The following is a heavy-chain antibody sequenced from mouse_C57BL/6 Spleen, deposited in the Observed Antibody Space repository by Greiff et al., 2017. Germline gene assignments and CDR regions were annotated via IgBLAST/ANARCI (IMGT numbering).Heavy chain of an antibody. V-gene: IGHV3-6*01. CDR2: ISYDGSN. CDR1: GYSITSGYY. D-gene: IGHD1-1*01. J-gene: IGHJ2*01. CDR3: ARDGDTTVVATDY. Sequence: EVQLQQSGPGLVKPSQSLSLTCSVTGYSITSGYYWNWIRQFPGNKLEWMGYISYDGSNNYNPSLKNRISITRDTSKNQFFLKLNSVTTEDTATYYCARDGDTTVVATDYWGQGTTLTVSS.